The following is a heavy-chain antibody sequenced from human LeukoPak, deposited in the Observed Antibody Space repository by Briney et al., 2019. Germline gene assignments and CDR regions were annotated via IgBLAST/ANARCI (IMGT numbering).Heavy chain of an antibody. CDR1: GFTFSSYS. D-gene: IGHD2-2*01. CDR2: ISSSSSYI. V-gene: IGHV3-21*01. Sequence: GGSLRLSCAASGFTFSSYSMNWVRQAPGKGLEWVSSISSSSSYISYADSVKGRFTISRDNAKNSLYLQMNSLRAEDTAVHYCARAAYCSSTSCYFGMDVWGQGTTVTVSS. CDR3: ARAAYCSSTSCYFGMDV. J-gene: IGHJ6*02.